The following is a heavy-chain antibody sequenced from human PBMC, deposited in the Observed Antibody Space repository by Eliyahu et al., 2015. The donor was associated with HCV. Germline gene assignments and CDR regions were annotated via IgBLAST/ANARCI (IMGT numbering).Heavy chain of an antibody. D-gene: IGHD3-10*01. J-gene: IGHJ6*02. CDR3: ASNLNPDRMVRGVYYYYGMDV. Sequence: QVQLVQSGAEVKKPGSSVKVSCKASGGTFSSYTISWVRQAPGQGLEWMGRIIPILGIANYAQKFQGRVTITADKSTSTAYMELSSLRSEDTAVYYCASNLNPDRMVRGVYYYYGMDVWGQGTTVTVSS. V-gene: IGHV1-69*02. CDR2: IIPILGIA. CDR1: GGTFSSYT.